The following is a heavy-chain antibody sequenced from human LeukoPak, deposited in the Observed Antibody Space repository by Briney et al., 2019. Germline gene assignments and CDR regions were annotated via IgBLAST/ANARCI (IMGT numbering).Heavy chain of an antibody. V-gene: IGHV3-NL1*01. CDR1: GFTFSSYG. Sequence: GGSLRLSCAASGFTFSSYGMHWVRQAPGKGLEWVSIIHSGGSTYYADSVKGRVTISRDNSKNTVSLQVNSLRAEDTAVYYCARSMTLTDAFDVWGQGTMVTVSS. D-gene: IGHD1-26*01. CDR2: IHSGGST. CDR3: ARSMTLTDAFDV. J-gene: IGHJ3*01.